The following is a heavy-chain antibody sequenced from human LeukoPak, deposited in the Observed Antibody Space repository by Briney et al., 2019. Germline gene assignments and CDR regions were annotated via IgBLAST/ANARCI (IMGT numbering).Heavy chain of an antibody. CDR1: GFTFSSYW. J-gene: IGHJ5*02. CDR3: ARDSYSSNWFDP. D-gene: IGHD6-13*01. CDR2: INSDGSST. V-gene: IGHV3-74*01. Sequence: PGGSLGLSCAASGFTFSSYWMHWVRQAPGKGLVWVSRINSDGSSTSYADSVKGRFTISRDNAKNTLYLQMNSLRAEDTAVYYCARDSYSSNWFDPWGQGTLVTVSS.